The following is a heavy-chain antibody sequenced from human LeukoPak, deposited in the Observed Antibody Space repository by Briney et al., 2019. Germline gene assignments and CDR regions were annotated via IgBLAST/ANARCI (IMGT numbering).Heavy chain of an antibody. CDR1: GHTFTGYY. Sequence: ASVKVSCKASGHTFTGYYMHWVRQAPGQGLEWMGRINPNSGGTNYAQKFQGRVTMTRDTSISPAYMELSRLRSDDTAVYYCASRYDFWSGYLIWGQGTLVTVSS. V-gene: IGHV1-2*06. CDR3: ASRYDFWSGYLI. CDR2: INPNSGGT. J-gene: IGHJ4*02. D-gene: IGHD3-3*01.